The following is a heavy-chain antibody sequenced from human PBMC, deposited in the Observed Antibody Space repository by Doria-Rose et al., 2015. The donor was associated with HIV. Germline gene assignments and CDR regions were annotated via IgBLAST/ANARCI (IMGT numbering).Heavy chain of an antibody. Sequence: QVQLQESGPGLVKPSETLSLTCSVSGASVSSRGYYWNWIRQVPGKGLESLGYTYYTGTSDYSPSLKSRLNMAVDTSKNQFSLKLSFVTVADTAVYYCARMGSYRELDYWGQEALVSVSA. CDR2: TYYTGTS. CDR3: ARMGSYRELDY. CDR1: GASVSSRGYY. V-gene: IGHV4-31*03. J-gene: IGHJ4*02. D-gene: IGHD3-3*01.